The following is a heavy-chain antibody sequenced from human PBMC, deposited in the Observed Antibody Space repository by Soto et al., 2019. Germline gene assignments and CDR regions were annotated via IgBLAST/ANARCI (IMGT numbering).Heavy chain of an antibody. CDR1: GTSFSDYY. CDR2: INHSGST. CDR3: ARAQGLGYCSSTSCYVRRRWFDP. Sequence: SETLSLTCAVYGTSFSDYYLSWIRQPPGKGLEWIGEINHSGSTNYNPSLKSRVTISVDTSKNQFSLKLSSVTAADTAVYYCARAQGLGYCSSTSCYVRRRWFDPWGQGTLVTVSS. J-gene: IGHJ5*02. D-gene: IGHD2-2*01. V-gene: IGHV4-34*01.